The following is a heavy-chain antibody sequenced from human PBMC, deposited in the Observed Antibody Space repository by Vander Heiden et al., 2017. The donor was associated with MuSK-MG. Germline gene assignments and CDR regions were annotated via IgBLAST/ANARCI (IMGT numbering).Heavy chain of an antibody. Sequence: EAQLVASGGGLVQPGGSLRLSCAAYGFPCSGNYMGWVRQAPGKGLEWVSVIYSGGSTYYADSVKGRFTISRDNSKNTLYLQMNSLRAEDTAVYYCARGDGIDSSGWYYWGQGTLVTVSS. D-gene: IGHD6-19*01. CDR2: IYSGGST. CDR3: ARGDGIDSSGWYY. CDR1: GFPCSGNY. J-gene: IGHJ4*02. V-gene: IGHV3-66*01.